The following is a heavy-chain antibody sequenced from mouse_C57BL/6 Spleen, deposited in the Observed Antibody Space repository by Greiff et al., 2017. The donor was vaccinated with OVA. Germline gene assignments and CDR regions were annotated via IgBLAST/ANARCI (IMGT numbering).Heavy chain of an antibody. V-gene: IGHV7-3*01. J-gene: IGHJ2*01. D-gene: IGHD2-3*01. Sequence: EVQGVESGGGLVQPGGSLSLSCAASGFTFTDYYMSWVRQPPGKALEWLGFIRNKANGYTTEYSASVKGRFTISRDNSQSTLYLQMNALRAEDSATYYCARYMRGASYDGYYGYYFDYWGQGTTLTVSS. CDR1: GFTFTDYY. CDR3: ARYMRGASYDGYYGYYFDY. CDR2: IRNKANGYTT.